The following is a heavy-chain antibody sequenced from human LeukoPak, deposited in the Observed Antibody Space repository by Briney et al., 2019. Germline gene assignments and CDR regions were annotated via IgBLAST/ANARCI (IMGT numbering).Heavy chain of an antibody. J-gene: IGHJ6*03. V-gene: IGHV3-23*01. D-gene: IGHD2-15*01. CDR3: AKNGDRGAYCTGGTCYPYFYYYMDV. Sequence: GGSLRLSCTASGITFSSYGMSWVRQAPGKGLEWVSSISSTGGTTYYADSVKGRFTISRDNSKNTLYLQMNSLRAEDTAIYYCAKNGDRGAYCTGGTCYPYFYYYMDVWGKGTTVTI. CDR1: GITFSSYG. CDR2: ISSTGGTT.